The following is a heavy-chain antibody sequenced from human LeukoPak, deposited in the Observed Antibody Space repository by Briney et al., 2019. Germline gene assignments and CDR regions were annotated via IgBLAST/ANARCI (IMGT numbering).Heavy chain of an antibody. CDR2: IIPIFGTA. J-gene: IGHJ4*02. CDR3: AREARGGLGYFDY. CDR1: GGTFSSYA. V-gene: IGHV1-69*06. D-gene: IGHD3-10*01. Sequence: SVKVSCKASGGTFSSYAISWVRQAPGQGLEWMGGIIPIFGTANYAQKFQGRVTITADKSTSTAYMELSSLRSEDTAVYCCAREARGGLGYFDYWGQGTLVTVSS.